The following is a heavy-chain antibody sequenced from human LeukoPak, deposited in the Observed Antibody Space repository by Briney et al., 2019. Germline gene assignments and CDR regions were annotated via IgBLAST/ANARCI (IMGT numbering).Heavy chain of an antibody. CDR1: GYTLTELS. CDR3: ATAPIVGATFRFDP. Sequence: ASVKVSCKVSGYTLTELSMHWVRQAPGKGLEWMGGFDPEEGETIYAQKFQGRVTMTEDTSTDTAYMELSSLRSEDTAVYYCATAPIVGATFRFDPWGQGTLVTVSS. D-gene: IGHD1-26*01. CDR2: FDPEEGET. V-gene: IGHV1-24*01. J-gene: IGHJ5*02.